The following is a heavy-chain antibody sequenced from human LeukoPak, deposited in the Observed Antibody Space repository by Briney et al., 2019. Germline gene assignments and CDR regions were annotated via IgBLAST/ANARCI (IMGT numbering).Heavy chain of an antibody. J-gene: IGHJ3*02. CDR3: AIPYYSDAFDI. Sequence: SETLSLTCTVSGGSISSYYWSWIRQPPGKGLEWIGYIYYSGSTNYNPSLKSRVTISVDTSKNQYSLKLSSVTAADTAVYYCAIPYYSDAFDIWGQGTMVTVSS. CDR1: GGSISSYY. V-gene: IGHV4-59*08. D-gene: IGHD2-21*01. CDR2: IYYSGST.